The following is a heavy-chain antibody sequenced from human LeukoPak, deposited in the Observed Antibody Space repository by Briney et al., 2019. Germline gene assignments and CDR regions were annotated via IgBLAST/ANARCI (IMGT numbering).Heavy chain of an antibody. J-gene: IGHJ5*02. CDR2: IHYSGNT. D-gene: IGHD3-9*01. CDR3: ARLTGYFSESWFDP. CDR1: GGSISNYY. Sequence: PSETLSLTCTVSGGSISNYYWSWIRQPPGKGLEWIGYIHYSGNTNYKSSLKSRVTISVDTSKNQFSLKLSSVTAADTAVYYCARLTGYFSESWFDPWGQGTLVTVSS. V-gene: IGHV4-59*01.